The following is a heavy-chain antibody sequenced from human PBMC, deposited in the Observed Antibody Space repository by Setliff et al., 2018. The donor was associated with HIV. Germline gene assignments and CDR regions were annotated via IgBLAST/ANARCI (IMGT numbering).Heavy chain of an antibody. Sequence: SLTCTVSGGSIRSSSHYWGWIRQPPGKGLEWIGSIYYSGGTYYNPSLKSRVTISVDTSKNQFSLKLSSVTAADTAVYYCARVSRGGSSPGWFDPWGQGTLVTVSS. CDR1: GGSIRSSSHY. J-gene: IGHJ5*02. CDR2: IYYSGGT. D-gene: IGHD6-6*01. V-gene: IGHV4-39*07. CDR3: ARVSRGGSSPGWFDP.